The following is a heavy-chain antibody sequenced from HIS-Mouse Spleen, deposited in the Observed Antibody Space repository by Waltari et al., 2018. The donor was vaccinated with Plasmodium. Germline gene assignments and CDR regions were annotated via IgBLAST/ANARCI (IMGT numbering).Heavy chain of an antibody. CDR3: ARWGVDAFDI. CDR1: GYTFTGYY. D-gene: IGHD3-16*01. V-gene: IGHV1-2*02. Sequence: QVQLVQSGAEVKKPGASVKVSCKASGYTFTGYYMHWVRQAPGQGLEWMGGSNPNSGGTNYEKKVQGRVTMTRETSISTAYMELSRLRSDDTAVYYCARWGVDAFDIWGQGTMVTVSS. CDR2: SNPNSGGT. J-gene: IGHJ3*02.